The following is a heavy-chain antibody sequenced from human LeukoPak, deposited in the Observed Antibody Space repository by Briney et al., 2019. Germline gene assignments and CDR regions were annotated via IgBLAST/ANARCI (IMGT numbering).Heavy chain of an antibody. J-gene: IGHJ4*02. Sequence: PGGSLRLSCAASGFTFDDYARHWVRQAPGKGLEWVSGISWNSGSIGYADSVEGRFTISRDNAKNSLYLQMNSLRAEDTALYYCAKGAAAGTLYYFDYWGQGTLVTVSS. CDR3: AKGAAAGTLYYFDY. D-gene: IGHD6-13*01. CDR2: ISWNSGSI. CDR1: GFTFDDYA. V-gene: IGHV3-9*01.